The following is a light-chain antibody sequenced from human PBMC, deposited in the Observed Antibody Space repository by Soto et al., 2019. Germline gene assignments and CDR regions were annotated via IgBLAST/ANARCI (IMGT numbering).Light chain of an antibody. CDR2: DAS. J-gene: IGKJ2*01. CDR3: QQYHSYPYT. Sequence: DIHLTQSPSTLSAFVGDRVTISCRARQSISGRLAWYQQKAGRAPNLLIYDASTLETGVPLRFSGSGSGTEFTLTIRGLQPDDFATYYCQQYHSYPYTFGQGTKLEIK. CDR1: QSISGR. V-gene: IGKV1-5*01.